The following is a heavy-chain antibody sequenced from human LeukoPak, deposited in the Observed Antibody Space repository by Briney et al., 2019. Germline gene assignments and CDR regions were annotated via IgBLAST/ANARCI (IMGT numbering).Heavy chain of an antibody. CDR2: IYHSGNT. Sequence: SGTLSLTCAVSGGSISSGNWWSWIRQPPGKGLEWIGEIYHSGNTVYNPPLKSRVTISVDNSNNQFSLKLTSVTAADTAVYYCAGSGASSSVVDWGQGTLVTVSS. CDR3: AGSGASSSVVD. V-gene: IGHV4-4*02. CDR1: GGSISSGNW. J-gene: IGHJ4*02. D-gene: IGHD2-2*01.